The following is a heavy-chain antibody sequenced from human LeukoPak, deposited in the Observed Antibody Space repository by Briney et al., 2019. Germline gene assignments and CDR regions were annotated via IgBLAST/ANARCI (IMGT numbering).Heavy chain of an antibody. CDR2: INPNSGGT. CDR1: GYTFTGYY. J-gene: IGHJ4*02. Sequence: ASVKVSCKASGYTFTGYYMHWVRQAPGQGLEWMGWINPNSGGTNYAQKFQGRVTMTRDTSISTAYMELSRLRSDDTAVYYCARDYYDSSGYPYYFGYWGQGTLVTVSS. D-gene: IGHD3-22*01. CDR3: ARDYYDSSGYPYYFGY. V-gene: IGHV1-2*02.